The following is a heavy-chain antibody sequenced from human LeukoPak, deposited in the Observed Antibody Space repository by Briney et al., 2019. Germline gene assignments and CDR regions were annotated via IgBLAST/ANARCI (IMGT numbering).Heavy chain of an antibody. CDR3: ARSGGGNYFGFFDY. CDR2: INPNSGGT. J-gene: IGHJ4*02. CDR1: GYTFIDYY. D-gene: IGHD1-26*01. Sequence: GASVKVSCKASGYTFIDYYIYRVRQAPGQGLEWMGWINPNSGGTNYAQKFQGRVTMTSDTSISTAYMELSRLKSDDTAVYYCARSGGGNYFGFFDYWGQGTLVTVSS. V-gene: IGHV1-2*02.